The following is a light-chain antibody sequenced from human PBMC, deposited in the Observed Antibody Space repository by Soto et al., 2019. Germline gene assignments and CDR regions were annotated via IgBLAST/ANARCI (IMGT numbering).Light chain of an antibody. V-gene: IGKV1-39*01. Sequence: DIQMTQSPSSLSASVGDRVTITCRASQSIVKFLNWYQQKPGKAPQLLIYAATTLQSGVPSRFSGSGSGTDFTLTISSLQPEDFANYYCQQSYSTPPYTFCQGTRLEI. CDR2: AAT. CDR3: QQSYSTPPYT. J-gene: IGKJ2*01. CDR1: QSIVKF.